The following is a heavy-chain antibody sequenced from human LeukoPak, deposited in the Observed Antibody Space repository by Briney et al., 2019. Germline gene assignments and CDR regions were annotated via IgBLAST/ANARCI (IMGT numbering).Heavy chain of an antibody. V-gene: IGHV4-59*01. CDR2: IYYSGST. D-gene: IGHD3-10*01. CDR1: GGSISSYY. J-gene: IGHJ6*02. CDR3: ARVSTSRDYYYYGMDV. Sequence: SETLSLTCTVSGGSISSYYWSWIRQPPGKGLEWIGYIYYSGSTSYNPSLKSRVTISVDTSKNQFSLKLSSVTAADTAVYYCARVSTSRDYYYYGMDVWGQGTTVTVSS.